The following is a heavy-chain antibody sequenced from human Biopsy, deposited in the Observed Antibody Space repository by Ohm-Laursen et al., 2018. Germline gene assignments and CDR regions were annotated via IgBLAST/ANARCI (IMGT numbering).Heavy chain of an antibody. CDR1: GSTFGISN. J-gene: IGHJ4*02. CDR3: ARAYPPPGRRLVVVAGDFDC. V-gene: IGHV3-21*01. Sequence: SLRLSCAASGSTFGISNFNWVRQAPGTGLEWLSYISDTGSHIYYADSVKGRFTISRDNAKNSLYLQMNSLRAEDTAVYYCARAYPPPGRRLVVVAGDFDCWGQGTRVTVSS. D-gene: IGHD2-15*01. CDR2: ISDTGSHI.